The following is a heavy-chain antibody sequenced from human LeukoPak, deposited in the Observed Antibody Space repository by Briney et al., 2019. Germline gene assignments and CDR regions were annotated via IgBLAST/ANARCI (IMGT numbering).Heavy chain of an antibody. CDR1: GFTFSNAW. CDR3: ITDPAGVTTVTSPNYYFDY. D-gene: IGHD4-17*01. V-gene: IGHV3-15*04. J-gene: IGHJ4*02. Sequence: GGYLRLSCAASGFTFSNAWMSWVRQAPGKGLEWVGRIASKTHGGTTVYVAPVQGRFTISRDDSRNTLYLQMNSLKTEDTAVYYCITDPAGVTTVTSPNYYFDYWGQGTLVTVSS. CDR2: IASKTHGGTT.